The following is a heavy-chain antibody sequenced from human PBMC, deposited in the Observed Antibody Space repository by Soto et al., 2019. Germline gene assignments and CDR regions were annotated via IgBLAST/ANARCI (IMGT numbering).Heavy chain of an antibody. J-gene: IGHJ4*02. V-gene: IGHV3-7*04. CDR3: ARDLASTTIPNY. CDR2: IKQDGSEK. Sequence: GSLRLSCVAAGFTFSSYWMSWVRQAPGKGLEWVANIKQDGSEKHYVDSVKGRFTISRDNAKNSLYLQMNSLRAEDTAVYYCARDLASTTIPNYWGQGTLVTVSS. D-gene: IGHD4-17*01. CDR1: GFTFSSYW.